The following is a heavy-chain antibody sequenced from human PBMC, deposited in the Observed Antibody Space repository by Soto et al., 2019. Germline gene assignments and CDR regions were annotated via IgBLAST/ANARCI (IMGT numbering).Heavy chain of an antibody. CDR1: GYTFNSYG. Sequence: VSVTVSCLASGYTFNSYGIHWVRQAPGQRLEWMGWINAANGDTKYSSKFQGRVTITRDTSASTAYMELSSLRSEDTAVYYCVTTHVSTSGFGSFDPWGQGTLVTVSS. CDR3: VTTHVSTSGFGSFDP. V-gene: IGHV1-3*01. J-gene: IGHJ5*01. CDR2: INAANGDT. D-gene: IGHD3-3*01.